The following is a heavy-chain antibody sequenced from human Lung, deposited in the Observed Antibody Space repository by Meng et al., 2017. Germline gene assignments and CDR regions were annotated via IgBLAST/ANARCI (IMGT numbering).Heavy chain of an antibody. CDR3: TRAPLPAGRGLKNWFEP. CDR1: GGSFSGYY. Sequence: QVQLQQWGAGLLKPSETPSLTCGVYGGSFSGYYWSWIRQPPGKGLEWIGEISHSGSTNYNPSLKSRVTISVDTSKNQFSLQLTSVTAADTAMYYCTRAPLPAGRGLKNWFEPWGQGTLVTVSS. J-gene: IGHJ5*02. D-gene: IGHD2-2*01. V-gene: IGHV4-34*01. CDR2: ISHSGST.